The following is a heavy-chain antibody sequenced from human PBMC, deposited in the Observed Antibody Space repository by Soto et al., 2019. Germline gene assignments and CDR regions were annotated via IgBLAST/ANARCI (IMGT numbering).Heavy chain of an antibody. V-gene: IGHV5-51*01. CDR3: ARRGRTGYYYYYGMDV. D-gene: IGHD1-1*01. Sequence: GESLKISCKGSGYSFTSYWIGWVRQMPGKGLEWMGIIYPGDPDTRYSPSFQGQVTISADKSISTAYLQWSSLKASDTAMYYCARRGRTGYYYYYGMDVWGQGTTVTVSS. CDR1: GYSFTSYW. CDR2: IYPGDPDT. J-gene: IGHJ6*02.